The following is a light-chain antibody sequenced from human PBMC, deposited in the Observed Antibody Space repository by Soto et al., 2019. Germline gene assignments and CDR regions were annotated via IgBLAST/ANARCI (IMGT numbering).Light chain of an antibody. J-gene: IGLJ1*01. CDR3: CSYVGSRRGV. V-gene: IGLV2-23*02. CDR2: EVT. CDR1: SSDVGYYNI. Sequence: QSALTQPASVSGSPGQSITISCTGTSSDVGYYNIVSWYQQHPGKAPKLMIYEVTKRPSGVSNRFSGSKSGNTASLTISGLQAEDEADYYCCSYVGSRRGVFGTGTKVTVL.